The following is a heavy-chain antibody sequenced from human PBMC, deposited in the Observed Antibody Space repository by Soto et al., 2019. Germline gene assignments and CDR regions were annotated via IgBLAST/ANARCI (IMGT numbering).Heavy chain of an antibody. Sequence: PSETLSLTCAVYGGSFSGYYWSWIRQPPGKGLEWIGRIYSSGTTNYNPSLKSRVTMSVDMSKSQFSLDVRSVTAADTAVYYCVRDVGGSGWFAPWGQGSLVTVSS. V-gene: IGHV4-4*07. J-gene: IGHJ5*02. CDR3: VRDVGGSGWFAP. CDR2: IYSSGTT. CDR1: GGSFSGYY.